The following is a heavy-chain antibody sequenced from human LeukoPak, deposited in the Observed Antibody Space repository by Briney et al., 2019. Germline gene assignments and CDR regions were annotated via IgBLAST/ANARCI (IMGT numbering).Heavy chain of an antibody. Sequence: GASVKVSCKASGGTFSSYAISWVRQAPGQGLEWMGRIIPILGIANYAQKFQGRVTITADKSTSTAYMELSSLRSEDTAVYYCARDRRGYDSSGYPDYWGQGTLVTASS. CDR3: ARDRRGYDSSGYPDY. V-gene: IGHV1-69*04. CDR2: IIPILGIA. CDR1: GGTFSSYA. D-gene: IGHD3-22*01. J-gene: IGHJ4*02.